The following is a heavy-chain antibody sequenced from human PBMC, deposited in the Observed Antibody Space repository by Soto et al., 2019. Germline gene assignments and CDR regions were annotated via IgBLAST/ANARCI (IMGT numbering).Heavy chain of an antibody. Sequence: SETLSLTCTVSGGSISSDDYYWSWIRQAPGRGLEWIGYIHSSGSIYYNPSLKSRATMSIDTAGNQFSLKVSSVTVADTAVYYCATRLRDGYNSWYFDYWGQGTLVTVSS. D-gene: IGHD5-12*01. V-gene: IGHV4-30-4*01. CDR1: GGSISSDDYY. CDR2: IHSSGSI. CDR3: ATRLRDGYNSWYFDY. J-gene: IGHJ4*02.